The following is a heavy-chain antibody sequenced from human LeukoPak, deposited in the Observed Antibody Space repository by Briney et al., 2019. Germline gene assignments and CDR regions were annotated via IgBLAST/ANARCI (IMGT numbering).Heavy chain of an antibody. CDR1: GGSISSGDYY. CDR3: ARDGRYCPSASCPSKGID. V-gene: IGHV4-30-4*01. J-gene: IGHJ4*02. CDR2: IYYSGRT. Sequence: NPSETLSLTCTVSGGSISSGDYYWSWIRQPPGKGLEWIGYIYYSGRTYYNPSLKSRVTTSLDTSKHQFSLRLSSVTAADTAVYYCARDGRYCPSASCPSKGIDWGQGTLVTVSS. D-gene: IGHD2-2*01.